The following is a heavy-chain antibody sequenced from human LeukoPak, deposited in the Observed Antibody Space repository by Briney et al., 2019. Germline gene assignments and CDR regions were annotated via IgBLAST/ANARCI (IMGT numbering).Heavy chain of an antibody. CDR3: AREGGYCSGGSCYDY. CDR1: GYTFTGYY. CDR2: INPNSGGT. V-gene: IGHV1-2*02. D-gene: IGHD2-15*01. Sequence: ASVKVSCKASGYTFTGYYMHWVRQAPGQGLEWMGWINPNSGGTNYAQKFQGRVTMTRDTSISTAYMELCRLRSDDTAVYYCAREGGYCSGGSCYDYWGQGTLVTVSS. J-gene: IGHJ4*02.